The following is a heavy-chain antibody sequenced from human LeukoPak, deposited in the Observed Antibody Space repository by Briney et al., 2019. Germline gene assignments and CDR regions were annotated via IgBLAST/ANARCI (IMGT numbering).Heavy chain of an antibody. D-gene: IGHD1-26*01. CDR3: ARGVRWELLK. Sequence: SETLSLTCAVYGGSFSGYYWSWIRQPPGKGLEWIGEINHSGSTNYNPSLKSRVTISVDTSKNQFSLKLSSVTAADTAVYYCARGVRWELLKWGQGTLVTVSS. CDR2: INHSGST. CDR1: GGSFSGYY. J-gene: IGHJ4*02. V-gene: IGHV4-34*01.